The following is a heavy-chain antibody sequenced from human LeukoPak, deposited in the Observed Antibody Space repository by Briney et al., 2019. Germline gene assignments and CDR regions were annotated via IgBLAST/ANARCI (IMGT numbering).Heavy chain of an antibody. CDR3: AKDWYDY. J-gene: IGHJ4*02. CDR1: GFTFSSYI. CDR2: ISASGRGYT. V-gene: IGHV3-23*01. Sequence: GGSLRLSCAASGFTFSSYIMKWVRQAPGKGLEWVSVISASGRGYTYYADPVKGRCTTSRDDSKNTLYLQLNDLRDEDTAIYYCAKDWYDYWGQGTLVTVSS. D-gene: IGHD6-13*01.